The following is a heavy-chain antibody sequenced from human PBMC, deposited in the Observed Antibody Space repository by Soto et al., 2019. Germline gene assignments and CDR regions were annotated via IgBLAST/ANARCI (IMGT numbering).Heavy chain of an antibody. CDR2: IIPIFGTA. CDR1: GGTFSSYA. CDR3: ARDRRGNWNYPPADAFDI. V-gene: IGHV1-69*13. J-gene: IGHJ3*02. Sequence: ASVKVSCKASGGTFSSYAISWVRQAPGQGLEWMGGIIPIFGTANYAQKFQGRVTITADESTSTAYMELSSLRSEDTAVYYCARDRRGNWNYPPADAFDIWGQGTTVTVSS. D-gene: IGHD1-7*01.